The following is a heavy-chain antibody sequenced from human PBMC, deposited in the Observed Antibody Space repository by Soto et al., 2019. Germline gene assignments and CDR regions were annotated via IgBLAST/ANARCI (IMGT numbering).Heavy chain of an antibody. CDR1: GGSFSGYY. V-gene: IGHV4-34*01. Sequence: SETLSLTCAGYGGSFSGYYWTWIRQPPGTGLEWIGEINHSGSTNYNPSLKSRVTISVDTSKNQFSLKLTSVTAADTAVYYCARDKIPGLFDYWGQGPLVT. J-gene: IGHJ4*02. CDR3: ARDKIPGLFDY. D-gene: IGHD2-21*01. CDR2: INHSGST.